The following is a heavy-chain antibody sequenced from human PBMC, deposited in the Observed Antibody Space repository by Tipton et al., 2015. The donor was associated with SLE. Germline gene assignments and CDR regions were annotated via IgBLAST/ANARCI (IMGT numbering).Heavy chain of an antibody. J-gene: IGHJ3*02. D-gene: IGHD3-10*01. Sequence: TLSLTCIVSDDSVSSAYYWSWIRQPPGKGLEWIGEINHSGSTNYNPSLKSRVTISVDTSKNQFSLKLSSVTAADTAVYYCAGAAPGVQGVNDAFDIWGQGTMVTVSS. CDR3: AGAAPGVQGVNDAFDI. CDR2: INHSGST. CDR1: DDSVSSAYY. V-gene: IGHV4-34*01.